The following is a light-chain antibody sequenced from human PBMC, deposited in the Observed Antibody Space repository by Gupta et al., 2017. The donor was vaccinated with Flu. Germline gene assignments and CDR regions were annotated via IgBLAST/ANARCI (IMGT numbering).Light chain of an antibody. CDR3: QQYYSTPYS. CDR2: GAS. V-gene: IGKV4-1*01. Sequence: DIVMTQSPDSLAVSLGERATINCKSSQSVLYTSNNKNYVVWYQQKAGQPPRLLIYGASTRESGVPDRFSGSGVGTDFTFTISSLQAEDVAVYYCQQYYSTPYSFGQGTKLEIK. CDR1: QSVLYTSNNKNY. J-gene: IGKJ2*03.